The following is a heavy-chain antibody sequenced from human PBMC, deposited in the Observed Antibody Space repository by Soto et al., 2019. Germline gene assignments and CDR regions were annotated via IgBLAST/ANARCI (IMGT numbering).Heavy chain of an antibody. CDR1: GFTFSSYS. CDR2: ISSSSSYI. V-gene: IGHV3-21*01. CDR3: ARDGDGSGCYALVFDY. D-gene: IGHD3-10*01. J-gene: IGHJ4*02. Sequence: EVQLVESGGGLVKPGGSLRLSCAASGFTFSSYSMNWVRQAPGKGLEWVSPISSSSSYIYYADSVKGRFTISRDNAKNSLYLQMNSLRAEDTAVYYCARDGDGSGCYALVFDYWGQGTLVTVSS.